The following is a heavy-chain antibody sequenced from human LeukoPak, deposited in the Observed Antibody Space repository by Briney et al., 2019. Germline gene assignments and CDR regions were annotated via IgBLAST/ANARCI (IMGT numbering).Heavy chain of an antibody. CDR2: ISSSSSYI. CDR3: ARDPRSYYYYGMDV. J-gene: IGHJ6*02. V-gene: IGHV3-21*01. Sequence: GGSLRLSCAASGFTFSSYSMNWVRQAPGKGLEWVSSISSSSSYIYYADSVKGRFTISRDNAKNSPYLQMNSLRAEDTAVYYCARDPRSYYYYGMDVWGQGTTVTVSS. CDR1: GFTFSSYS.